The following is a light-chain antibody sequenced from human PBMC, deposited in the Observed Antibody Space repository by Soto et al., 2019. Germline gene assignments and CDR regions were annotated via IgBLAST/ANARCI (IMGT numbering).Light chain of an antibody. CDR1: SSEVGGYNY. CDR2: DVS. V-gene: IGLV2-14*01. CDR3: SSYTSSSTLALYV. Sequence: QSVLTQPASVSGSPGQSITISCTGTSSEVGGYNYVSWYQQHPGKAPKLMIYDVSNRPSGVSNRFSGSKSGNTASLTISGLQAEDEADYYCSSYTSSSTLALYVFGTGTKVTVL. J-gene: IGLJ1*01.